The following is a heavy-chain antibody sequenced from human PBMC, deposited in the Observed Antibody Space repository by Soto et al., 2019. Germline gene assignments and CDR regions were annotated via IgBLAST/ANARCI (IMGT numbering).Heavy chain of an antibody. CDR3: ARSRDDSFYFYYGMDG. J-gene: IGHJ6*02. Sequence: PGGSLRLACAASGFIFTSYDMHWVRQAPGKGLEWVALLLHDGSAEYCADSVKGRFTISRDNSKNTLYLQMNSLTAEDTALYYCARSRDDSFYFYYGMDGWGQGTTVTVSS. V-gene: IGHV3-30*03. D-gene: IGHD2-2*01. CDR1: GFIFTSYD. CDR2: LLHDGSAE.